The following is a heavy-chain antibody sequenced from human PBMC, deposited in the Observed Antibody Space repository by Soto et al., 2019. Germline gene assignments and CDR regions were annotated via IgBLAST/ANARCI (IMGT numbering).Heavy chain of an antibody. CDR1: GFTFSSYG. V-gene: IGHV3-33*01. Sequence: PGGSLRLSCAASGFTFSSYGMHWVRQAPGKGLEWVAVIWYGGSNKYYADSVKGRFTISRDNSKNTLYLQMNSLRAEDTAVYYCARDREVYGDLYYFDYWGQGTLVTVSS. J-gene: IGHJ4*02. D-gene: IGHD4-17*01. CDR3: ARDREVYGDLYYFDY. CDR2: IWYGGSNK.